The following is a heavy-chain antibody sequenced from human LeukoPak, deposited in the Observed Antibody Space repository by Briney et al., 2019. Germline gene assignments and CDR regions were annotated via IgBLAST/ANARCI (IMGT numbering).Heavy chain of an antibody. J-gene: IGHJ1*01. V-gene: IGHV4-39*01. CDR1: GGSISSSSYY. D-gene: IGHD2-21*02. Sequence: SETLSLTCTVSGGSISSSSYYWGWIRQPPGKGLEWIGSIYYSGSTYYNPSLKSRVTISVDTSKSQFSLKLSSVTAADTAVYYCARPEIAYCGGDCYSWYFQHWGQGTLVTVSS. CDR3: ARPEIAYCGGDCYSWYFQH. CDR2: IYYSGST.